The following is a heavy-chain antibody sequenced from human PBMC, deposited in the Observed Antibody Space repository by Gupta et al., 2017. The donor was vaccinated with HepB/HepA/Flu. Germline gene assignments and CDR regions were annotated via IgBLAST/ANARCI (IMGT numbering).Heavy chain of an antibody. J-gene: IGHJ4*02. D-gene: IGHD3-22*01. CDR3: ARVQYYFDSSGPSAYYFDY. V-gene: IGHV1-2*02. Sequence: QVQLVQSGAEVRKPGAAVKVSCQASGYTFRFYYIPWVRPAPGQGLEWMGSINPNTGDPTYARQFQGRVTMTRDKSIDTAYMDLNRLGSDDTAVYFCARVQYYFDSSGPSAYYFDYWGQGTLVTVSS. CDR2: INPNTGDP. CDR1: GYTFRFYY.